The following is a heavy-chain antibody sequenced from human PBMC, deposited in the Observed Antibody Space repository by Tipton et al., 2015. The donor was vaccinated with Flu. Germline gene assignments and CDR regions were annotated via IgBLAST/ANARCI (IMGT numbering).Heavy chain of an antibody. CDR1: GFTFSRYA. J-gene: IGHJ4*02. CDR2: IYASGST. Sequence: LRLSCAASGFTFSRYAMIWVRQAPGKGLEWVGRIYASGSTDYNPSLKGRVTISLDTSKNQFSLKLSSVTAADTAVYYCARRRDGYNCFDYWGQGILVTVSS. CDR3: ARRRDGYNCFDY. D-gene: IGHD5-24*01. V-gene: IGHV4-59*08.